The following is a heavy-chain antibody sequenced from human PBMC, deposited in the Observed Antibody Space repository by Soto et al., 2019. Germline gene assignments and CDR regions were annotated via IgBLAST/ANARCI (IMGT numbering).Heavy chain of an antibody. V-gene: IGHV3-33*01. CDR2: IWYDGSNK. J-gene: IGHJ4*02. Sequence: QVQLVESGGGVVQPGRSLRLSCAASGFTFSSYGMHWVRQAPGKGLEWVAVIWYDGSNKYYADSVKGRFTISRDNSKNTLYLQMNSLRAEDTAVYYCARDGRIAVAGVPDYWGQGTLVTVSS. CDR1: GFTFSSYG. D-gene: IGHD6-19*01. CDR3: ARDGRIAVAGVPDY.